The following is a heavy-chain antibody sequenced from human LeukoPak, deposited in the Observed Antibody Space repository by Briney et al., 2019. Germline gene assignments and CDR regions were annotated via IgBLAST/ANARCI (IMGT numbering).Heavy chain of an antibody. Sequence: GGSLRLACAASGFTFDDYAMHWVRQAPGKGLEWISLNSEDGGSTYYADSVKGRFTISRDNSKNSLYLQMNSLRTEDTALYYCAKVSRVSYYGGASYYFDYWGQGTLVTVSS. CDR1: GFTFDDYA. CDR2: NSEDGGST. V-gene: IGHV3-43*02. D-gene: IGHD1-26*01. J-gene: IGHJ4*02. CDR3: AKVSRVSYYGGASYYFDY.